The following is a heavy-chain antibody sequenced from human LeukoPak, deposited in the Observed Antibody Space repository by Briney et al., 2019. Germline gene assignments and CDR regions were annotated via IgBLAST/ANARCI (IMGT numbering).Heavy chain of an antibody. J-gene: IGHJ4*02. V-gene: IGHV1-3*01. CDR3: AREGIAQQLAPY. Sequence: ASVKVSCKASGYTFTSYAMHWVRQAPGQRLEWMGWINAGNGNTKYSQKFQGRVTITRDTSASAAYMELSSLRSEDTAVYYCAREGIAQQLAPYWGQGTLVTVSS. D-gene: IGHD6-13*01. CDR1: GYTFTSYA. CDR2: INAGNGNT.